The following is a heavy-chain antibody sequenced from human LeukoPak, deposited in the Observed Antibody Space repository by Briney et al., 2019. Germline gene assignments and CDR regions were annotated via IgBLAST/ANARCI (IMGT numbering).Heavy chain of an antibody. CDR2: ISSSSYI. CDR3: ARLYRDYYGSGSSRAFDI. Sequence: GGSLRLSCAASGFTFSSYSMSWVRQAPGKGLEWVSSISSSSYIYYADSVKGRFTISRDNAKNSLYLQMNSLRAEDTAVYYCARLYRDYYGSGSSRAFDIWGQGTMVTVSS. CDR1: GFTFSSYS. J-gene: IGHJ3*02. V-gene: IGHV3-21*01. D-gene: IGHD3-10*01.